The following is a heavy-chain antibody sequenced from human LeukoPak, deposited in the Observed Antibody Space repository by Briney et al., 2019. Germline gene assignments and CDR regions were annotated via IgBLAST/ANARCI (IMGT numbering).Heavy chain of an antibody. CDR1: GYSISSTYC. Sequence: SETPSLTCTVSGYSISSTYCGAWIRQPPGKGLEWIATISHSGNTYYTPSLESRLTISLDTSKKHFSLRLSSVTAADTAVYYCARVNAPVATFDYWGLGTLVAVSS. V-gene: IGHV4-38-2*02. CDR3: ARVNAPVATFDY. D-gene: IGHD1-1*01. J-gene: IGHJ4*02. CDR2: ISHSGNT.